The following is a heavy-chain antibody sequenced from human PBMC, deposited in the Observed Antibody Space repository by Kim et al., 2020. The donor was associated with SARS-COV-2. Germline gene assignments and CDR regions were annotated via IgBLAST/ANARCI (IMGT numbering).Heavy chain of an antibody. D-gene: IGHD2-8*01. V-gene: IGHV3-15*01. CDR1: GFTFSNAW. CDR2: IKSKTDGGTT. CDR3: TTDPQQYELFRYCTNGVYYDY. J-gene: IGHJ4*02. Sequence: GGSLRLSCAASGFTFSNAWMSWVRQAPGKGLEWVGRIKSKTDGGTTDYAAPVKGRFTISRDDSKNTLYLQMNSLKTEDTAGYYCTTDPQQYELFRYCTNGVYYDYWGQGTLVTVSS.